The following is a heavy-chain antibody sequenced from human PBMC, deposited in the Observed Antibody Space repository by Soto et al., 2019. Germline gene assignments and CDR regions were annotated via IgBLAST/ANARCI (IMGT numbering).Heavy chain of an antibody. CDR3: ARDQGVVVTADNWFDP. D-gene: IGHD2-21*02. V-gene: IGHV4-4*07. CDR1: GGSITDYS. CDR2: IFSSGST. Sequence: SETLSLTCTVSGGSITDYSWVWIRQPAGKGLEWIGRIFSSGSTSYNPSLKGRITMSLDTSKNQISLKLNSATATDTAVYFCARDQGVVVTADNWFDPWGQGILVTVSS. J-gene: IGHJ5*02.